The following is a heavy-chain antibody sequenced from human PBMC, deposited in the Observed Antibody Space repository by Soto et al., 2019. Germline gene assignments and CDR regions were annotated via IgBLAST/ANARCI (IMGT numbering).Heavy chain of an antibody. D-gene: IGHD3-9*01. Sequence: QVQLVQSGAEVKKPGSSVKVSCKASGGTFSSYAISWVRQAPGQGLEWMGGIIPIFGTANYAQKFQGRVTITADESTSTAYMELSSLRSEDTAVYYCARVKDDILTVYQGYYYYYGMDVWGQGTTVTVSS. CDR1: GGTFSSYA. CDR2: IIPIFGTA. V-gene: IGHV1-69*01. J-gene: IGHJ6*02. CDR3: ARVKDDILTVYQGYYYYYGMDV.